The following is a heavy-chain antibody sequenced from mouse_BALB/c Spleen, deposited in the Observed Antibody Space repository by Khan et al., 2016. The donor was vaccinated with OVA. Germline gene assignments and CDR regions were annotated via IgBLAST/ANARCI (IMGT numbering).Heavy chain of an antibody. CDR1: GYIFTDYN. V-gene: IGHV1-77*01. Sequence: QMQLEESGAELARPGASVKLSCKASGYIFTDYNINWMRQRTGQGLEWIGEIYPGSDNTYYNERFKGKATLTVDKSSSTAYMHLSSLTSEDSAVYFCTREWAAWFPYGGQGTLVTVSA. CDR2: IYPGSDNT. CDR3: TREWAAWFPY. J-gene: IGHJ3*01.